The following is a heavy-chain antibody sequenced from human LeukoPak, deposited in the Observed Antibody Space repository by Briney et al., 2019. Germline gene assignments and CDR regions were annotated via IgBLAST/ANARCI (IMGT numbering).Heavy chain of an antibody. CDR1: GYSFTSYW. Sequence: GESLKISCKGSGYSFTSYWIGWVRQMPGKGLDGMGIIYPGDSDTRYSPSFQGHVTISADKSISTAYLQWSSLKASDTAMYYCASATTDYFYDSSGYPYWGQGTLVTVSS. CDR2: IYPGDSDT. J-gene: IGHJ4*02. CDR3: ASATTDYFYDSSGYPY. V-gene: IGHV5-51*01. D-gene: IGHD3-22*01.